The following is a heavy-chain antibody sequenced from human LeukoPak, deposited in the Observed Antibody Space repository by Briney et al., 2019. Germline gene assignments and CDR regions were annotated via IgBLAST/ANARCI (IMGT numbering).Heavy chain of an antibody. CDR1: GYTFIGYY. Sequence: ASVKVSCKASGYTFIGYYMHWVRQAPGQGLEWMGIINPSGGSTSYAQKFQGRVTMTRDTSTSTVYMELSSLRSEDTAVYYCARAVAAAGNDYYYGMDVWGQGTTVTVSS. J-gene: IGHJ6*02. D-gene: IGHD6-13*01. V-gene: IGHV1-46*01. CDR3: ARAVAAAGNDYYYGMDV. CDR2: INPSGGST.